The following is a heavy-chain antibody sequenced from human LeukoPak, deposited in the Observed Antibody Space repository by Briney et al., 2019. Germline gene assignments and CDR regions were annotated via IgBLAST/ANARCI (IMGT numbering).Heavy chain of an antibody. J-gene: IGHJ4*02. CDR1: GFIFSSYW. Sequence: GGSLRLSCAASGFIFSSYWMHWVRQAPGKGLVWVSRINSDGSSTSYADSVKGRFTISRDNAKNTLYLQMNSLRAEDTAVYYCARRVVVPAAPYYFDYRGQGTLVTVSS. CDR2: INSDGSST. D-gene: IGHD2-2*01. V-gene: IGHV3-74*01. CDR3: ARRVVVPAAPYYFDY.